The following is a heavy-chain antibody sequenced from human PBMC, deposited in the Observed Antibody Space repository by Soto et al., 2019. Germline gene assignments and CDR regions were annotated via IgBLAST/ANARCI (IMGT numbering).Heavy chain of an antibody. CDR1: GYTFTSYG. CDR2: ISAYNGNT. V-gene: IGHV1-18*01. D-gene: IGHD6-13*01. CDR3: AIGGIAAAGKSYYYGMDV. Sequence: ASVKVSCKASGYTFTSYGISWVRQAPGQGLEWVGWISAYNGNTNYAQKLQGRVTMTTDTSTSTAYMELRSLRSDDTAVYYCAIGGIAAAGKSYYYGMDVWGQGTTVTVSS. J-gene: IGHJ6*02.